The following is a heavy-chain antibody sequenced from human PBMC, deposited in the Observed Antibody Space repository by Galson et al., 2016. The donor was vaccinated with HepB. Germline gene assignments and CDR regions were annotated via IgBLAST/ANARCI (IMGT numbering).Heavy chain of an antibody. Sequence: SLRLSCAASGFTFSSYAMHWVRQAPGKGLEWVAVISYDGRNKYYTDSVKGRFTISRDNSKNTLYLQMNSLRAEDTAVYYCARLFGGYIDYWGQGTLVTVSS. CDR3: ARLFGGYIDY. CDR2: ISYDGRNK. J-gene: IGHJ4*02. V-gene: IGHV3-30*04. CDR1: GFTFSSYA. D-gene: IGHD2-15*01.